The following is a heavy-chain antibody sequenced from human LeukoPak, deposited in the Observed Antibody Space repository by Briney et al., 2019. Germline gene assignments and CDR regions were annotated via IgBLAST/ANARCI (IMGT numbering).Heavy chain of an antibody. CDR2: INSDGSST. D-gene: IGHD4-17*01. J-gene: IGHJ4*02. CDR3: ARDSHGDYVDFDY. V-gene: IGHV3-74*01. Sequence: GGSLRLSCAASGFTFSSYWMHWVRQAPGKGLVWVSRINSDGSSTSYADSVKGRFTISRDSAKNTLYLQMNSLRAEDTAVYYCARDSHGDYVDFDYWGQGTLVTVSS. CDR1: GFTFSSYW.